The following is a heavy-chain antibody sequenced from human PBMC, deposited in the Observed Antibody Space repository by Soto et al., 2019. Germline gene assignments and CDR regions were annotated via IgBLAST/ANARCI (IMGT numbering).Heavy chain of an antibody. CDR2: IRSKAYGGTT. D-gene: IGHD3-9*01. CDR1: GFTFGDYA. CDR3: TREVLRYFDWLMAIDY. Sequence: GGSLRLSCTASGFTFGDYAMSWFRQAPGKGLEWVGFIRSKAYGGTTEYAASVKGRFTISRDDSKSIAYLQMNSLKTEDTAVYYCTREVLRYFDWLMAIDYWGQGTLVTVSS. J-gene: IGHJ4*02. V-gene: IGHV3-49*03.